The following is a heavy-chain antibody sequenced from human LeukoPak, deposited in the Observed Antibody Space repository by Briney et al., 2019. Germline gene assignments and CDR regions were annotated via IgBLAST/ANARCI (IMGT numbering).Heavy chain of an antibody. D-gene: IGHD3-3*02. CDR3: TRASITQPDYYYYGMDV. CDR1: GFTFSSYW. CDR2: IRSKAYGGTT. J-gene: IGHJ6*02. V-gene: IGHV3-49*04. Sequence: GGSLRLSCAASGFTFSSYWMSWVRQAPGKGLEWVGFIRSKAYGGTTEYAASVKGRFTISRDDSKSIAYLQMNSLKTEDTAVYYCTRASITQPDYYYYGMDVWGQGTTVTVSS.